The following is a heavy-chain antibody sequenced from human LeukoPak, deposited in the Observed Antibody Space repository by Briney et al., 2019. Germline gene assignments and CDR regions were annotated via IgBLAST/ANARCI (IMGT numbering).Heavy chain of an antibody. CDR3: AKDITSPPPYFVDY. Sequence: GGSLRLSCAASGFTLSSYAMSWVRQAPGKGLEWVSAISGSGGSTYYADSVKGRFTISRDNSKNTLYLQMNSLRAEDTAVYYCAKDITSPPPYFVDYWGQGTLVTVSS. CDR1: GFTLSSYA. V-gene: IGHV3-23*01. J-gene: IGHJ4*02. CDR2: ISGSGGST. D-gene: IGHD3-16*01.